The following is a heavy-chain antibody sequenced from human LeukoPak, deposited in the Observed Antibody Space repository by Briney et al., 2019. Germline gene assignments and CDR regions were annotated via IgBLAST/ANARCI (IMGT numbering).Heavy chain of an antibody. Sequence: PSETLSLTCTVSGGSISSYYWSWIRQPPGKGLEWIGYIYYSGSTNYNPSLKSRVTISVDTSKNQFSLKLSSVTAADTAVYYCALYAGIAAAVDYWGQGTLVTVSS. CDR2: IYYSGST. CDR3: ALYAGIAAAVDY. D-gene: IGHD6-13*01. CDR1: GGSISSYY. V-gene: IGHV4-59*08. J-gene: IGHJ4*02.